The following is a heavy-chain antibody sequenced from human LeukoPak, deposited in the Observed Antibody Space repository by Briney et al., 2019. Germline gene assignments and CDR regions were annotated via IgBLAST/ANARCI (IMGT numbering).Heavy chain of an antibody. Sequence: GGSLRLSCAASGFTFSSYAMSWVRQAPGKGLEWVSAISGSGGSTYYADSVKGRFTISRDNSKNTLYLQMNSLRAEDTAVYYCASAYCSGGSCYFDYWGQGTLVTVSS. CDR2: ISGSGGST. CDR3: ASAYCSGGSCYFDY. D-gene: IGHD2-15*01. V-gene: IGHV3-23*01. CDR1: GFTFSSYA. J-gene: IGHJ4*02.